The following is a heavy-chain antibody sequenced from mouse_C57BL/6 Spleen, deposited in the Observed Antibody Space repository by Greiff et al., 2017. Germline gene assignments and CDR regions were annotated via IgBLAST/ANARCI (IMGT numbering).Heavy chain of an antibody. Sequence: QVQLQQSGAELAKPGASVKLSCKASGYTFTSYWMHWVKQRPGQGLEWIGYINPSSGYTKYNQKFKDKATLTADKSSSTAYMHLSSLTYEDSAVYYCALVAVVAPFGYWGQGTTLTVSS. V-gene: IGHV1-7*01. CDR2: INPSSGYT. D-gene: IGHD1-1*01. J-gene: IGHJ2*01. CDR1: GYTFTSYW. CDR3: ALVAVVAPFGY.